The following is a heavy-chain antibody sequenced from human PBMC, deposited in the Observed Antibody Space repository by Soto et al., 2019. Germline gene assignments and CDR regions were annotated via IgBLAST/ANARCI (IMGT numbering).Heavy chain of an antibody. J-gene: IGHJ3*02. Sequence: EVQLVQSGAEVKKPGESLKISCKGSGYSFTSYWIGWVRQMPGKGLEWMGIIYPGDSDTRYSPSFQGQVTISADKSISTAYLQWSSLKASDTAMYYCATPRGYYDSSGYYPPSLKKDAFDIWGQGTMVTVSS. CDR2: IYPGDSDT. D-gene: IGHD3-22*01. CDR1: GYSFTSYW. V-gene: IGHV5-51*03. CDR3: ATPRGYYDSSGYYPPSLKKDAFDI.